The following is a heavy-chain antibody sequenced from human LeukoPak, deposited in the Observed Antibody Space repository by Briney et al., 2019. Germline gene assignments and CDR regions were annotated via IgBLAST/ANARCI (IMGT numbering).Heavy chain of an antibody. Sequence: GGSLRLSCTGSGFTFSTYSMNWVRQAPGKGPEWLAYISWGSNVIYYADSVKGRFTTSRDDAKNSLFLQMNSLTDEDTAVYYCARDPGYSYALDYWGRGTLVTVSS. D-gene: IGHD5-18*01. J-gene: IGHJ4*02. V-gene: IGHV3-48*02. CDR1: GFTFSTYS. CDR2: ISWGSNVI. CDR3: ARDPGYSYALDY.